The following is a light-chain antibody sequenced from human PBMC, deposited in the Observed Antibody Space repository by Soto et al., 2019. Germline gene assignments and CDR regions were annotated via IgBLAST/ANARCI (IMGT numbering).Light chain of an antibody. V-gene: IGKV1-39*01. CDR2: AAS. CDR1: QTISTY. J-gene: IGKJ2*01. Sequence: DIQRTQSPSSGSASVGDRVTITCRASQTISTYLNWYQQKPGKAPKLLVYAASSLQSGVPSRFSGSGSGTDFTLTVSSLQPEDFATYYCQQGYNTPYTFGQGTK. CDR3: QQGYNTPYT.